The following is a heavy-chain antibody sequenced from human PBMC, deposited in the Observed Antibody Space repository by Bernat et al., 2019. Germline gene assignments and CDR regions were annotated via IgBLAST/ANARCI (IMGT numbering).Heavy chain of an antibody. Sequence: EVQLVESGGGLVKPGGSLRLSCAASGFTFSSYGVNWVRQAPGKGLEWVANIKQDGSEKYYVDSVKARFTISRDNAKNSLYLQMNSLRAEDTAVYYCARVKSSNGWSPFDYWGQGTLVTVSS. J-gene: IGHJ4*02. V-gene: IGHV3-7*01. CDR2: IKQDGSEK. D-gene: IGHD6-19*01. CDR1: GFTFSSYG. CDR3: ARVKSSNGWSPFDY.